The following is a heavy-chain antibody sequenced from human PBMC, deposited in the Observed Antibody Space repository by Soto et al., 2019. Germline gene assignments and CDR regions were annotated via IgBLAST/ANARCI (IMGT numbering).Heavy chain of an antibody. V-gene: IGHV3-30*18. CDR1: GFTFRNYG. Sequence: QVQLVESGGGVVQPGRSLRLSWAASGFTFRNYGMHWVRQAPRKGLVWVTGISYDGSHNYYADSVKGRSTISRDNSKNTVYPEMQRMRAEDPAVYNWANGRGDTSIYIWGIDVWGQRTTGTLAS. D-gene: IGHD4-4*01. J-gene: IGHJ6*02. CDR2: ISYDGSHN. CDR3: ANGRGDTSIYIWGIDV.